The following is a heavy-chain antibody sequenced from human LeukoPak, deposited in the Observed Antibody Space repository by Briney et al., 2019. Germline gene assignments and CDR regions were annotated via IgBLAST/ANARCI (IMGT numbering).Heavy chain of an antibody. J-gene: IGHJ4*02. CDR2: IKQDGSEK. D-gene: IGHD6-19*01. CDR3: ASGSVAQVLDY. CDR1: GFTFSSYW. V-gene: IGHV3-7*01. Sequence: GGSLRLSCAASGFTFSSYWMSWVRQAPGKGLEWVANIKQDGSEKYYVDSVKGRFTISRDNAKNSLYLQMNSLRAEDTAVYYCASGSVAQVLDYWGQGTLVTVSS.